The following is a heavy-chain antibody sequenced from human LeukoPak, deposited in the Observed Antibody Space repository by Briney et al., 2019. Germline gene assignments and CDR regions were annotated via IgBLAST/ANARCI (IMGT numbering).Heavy chain of an antibody. J-gene: IGHJ4*02. D-gene: IGHD3-22*01. CDR1: GDSVSGISLY. CDR2: IQYSGST. CDR3: ARYYDRSGYWSTPHFDY. V-gene: IGHV4-61*01. Sequence: SSETLSLTCTVSGDSVSGISLYWSWIRQPPGKGLQYIGYIQYSGSTNYNPSLKSRVTISVDTSKNQFSLKLSSVTAADTAVYYCARYYDRSGYWSTPHFDYWGQGTLVTVSS.